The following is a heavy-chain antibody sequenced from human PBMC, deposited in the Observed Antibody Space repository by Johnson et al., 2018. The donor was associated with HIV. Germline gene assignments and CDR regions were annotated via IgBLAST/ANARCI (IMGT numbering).Heavy chain of an antibody. CDR1: GFTFSSYA. V-gene: IGHV3-33*08. Sequence: QVQLVESGGGVVQPGRSLRLSCAASGFTFSSYAMHWVRQAPGKGLEWVAVTWYDGSNKYYVDSVKGRLTISRDNAKNSLYLQMNSLRAEDTAVYYCARVGADAFDIWGQGTMVTVSS. CDR3: ARVGADAFDI. CDR2: TWYDGSNK. J-gene: IGHJ3*02. D-gene: IGHD1-26*01.